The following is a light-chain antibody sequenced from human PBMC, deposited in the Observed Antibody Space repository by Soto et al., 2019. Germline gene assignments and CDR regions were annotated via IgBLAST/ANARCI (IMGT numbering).Light chain of an antibody. Sequence: EIVMTQSPATLSVSPGERATLSCRASQSVSSNLAWYQQKPGQAPRLLIYGASTRATGIPAGFSGSGSGTDFTLNISSLQSEDFAVYYCQQYNNWPLTFGGGTKVQIK. CDR3: QQYNNWPLT. V-gene: IGKV3-15*01. CDR1: QSVSSN. J-gene: IGKJ4*01. CDR2: GAS.